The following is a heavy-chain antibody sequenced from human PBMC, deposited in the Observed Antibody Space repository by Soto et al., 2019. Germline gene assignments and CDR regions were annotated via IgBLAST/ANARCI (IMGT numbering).Heavy chain of an antibody. CDR3: ASGGTPNYFDY. CDR1: GYTFTGSY. CDR2: INPNSGVT. V-gene: IGHV1-2*04. D-gene: IGHD3-16*01. J-gene: IGHJ4*02. Sequence: QGQLMQSGAEVKKPGASVKVSCKASGYTFTGSYIHWVRQAPGQGLEWMGWINPNSGVTNYAQKFQDWVTMTRDTSLSTAYMELSRLRSDDTAGYYCASGGTPNYFDYWGQGTLITVSS.